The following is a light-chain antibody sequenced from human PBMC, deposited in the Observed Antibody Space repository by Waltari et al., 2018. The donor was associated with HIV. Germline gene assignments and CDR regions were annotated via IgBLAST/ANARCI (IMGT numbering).Light chain of an antibody. Sequence: SYDLTQPPSVSVSPGQTASISCFRHRLGQKYTCWYQQKPGQPPVVIIYQDTKRPSGIPERFSGSNSGSTATLTITGTQAVDEADYYCQTWDSNTAVFGTGTKVTV. J-gene: IGLJ1*01. CDR2: QDT. CDR1: RLGQKY. CDR3: QTWDSNTAV. V-gene: IGLV3-1*01.